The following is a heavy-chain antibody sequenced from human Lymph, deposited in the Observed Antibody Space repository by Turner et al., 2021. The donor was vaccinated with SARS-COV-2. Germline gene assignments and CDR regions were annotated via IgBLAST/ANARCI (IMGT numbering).Heavy chain of an antibody. CDR3: ARQTVNNWVDP. V-gene: IGHV4-59*01. Sequence: QLQLQESGPRLVKPLETLSLTCTVSGGSMNNNYWSWIRQPPGKRLEWIGFIFYRGSTNYNPSLKSRVTISVDTSKNQFSLKLTSVTAADTAIYYCARQTVNNWVDPWGQGTLVTVSS. CDR1: GGSMNNNY. CDR2: IFYRGST. D-gene: IGHD2-21*02. J-gene: IGHJ5*02.